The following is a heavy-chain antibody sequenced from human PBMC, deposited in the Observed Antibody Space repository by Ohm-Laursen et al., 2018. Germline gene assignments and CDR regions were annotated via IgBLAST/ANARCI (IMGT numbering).Heavy chain of an antibody. CDR1: GFTFSSYA. J-gene: IGHJ4*02. D-gene: IGHD1-1*01. V-gene: IGHV3-23*01. CDR2: ISGSGGST. Sequence: SLRLSCAAFGFTFSSYAMSWVRQAPGKGLEWVSAISGSGGSTYYADSVKGRFTISRDNSKNTLYLQMNSLRAEDTAVYYCARAGTSDEVFAYWGQGTLVTVSS. CDR3: ARAGTSDEVFAY.